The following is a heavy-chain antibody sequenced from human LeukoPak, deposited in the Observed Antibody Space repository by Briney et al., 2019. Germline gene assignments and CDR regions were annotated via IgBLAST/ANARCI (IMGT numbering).Heavy chain of an antibody. CDR1: GLILSSHG. Sequence: PGGSLRLSCAAFGLILSSHGIHWVRQAPGKGLEWVAVVGNTGQAKFYSDSVKGRFTISRDNSKNTLYLQMNSLRAEDTAVYYCARVSYCSSTSCYGYYFDYWGQGTLVTVSS. CDR2: VGNTGQAK. V-gene: IGHV3-30*03. CDR3: ARVSYCSSTSCYGYYFDY. J-gene: IGHJ4*02. D-gene: IGHD2-2*01.